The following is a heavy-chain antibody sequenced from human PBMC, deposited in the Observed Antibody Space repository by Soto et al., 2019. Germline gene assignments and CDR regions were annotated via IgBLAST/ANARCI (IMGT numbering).Heavy chain of an antibody. Sequence: PGESLKISCKGSGYSFTSYWISWVCQMPGKGLEWMGRIDPSDSYTNYSPSFQGHVTISADKSISTAYLQWSSLKASDTAMYYCARLGRGDGYKPIVDYWGQGTLVTVSS. CDR3: ARLGRGDGYKPIVDY. V-gene: IGHV5-10-1*01. CDR2: IDPSDSYT. CDR1: GYSFTSYW. D-gene: IGHD3-10*01. J-gene: IGHJ4*02.